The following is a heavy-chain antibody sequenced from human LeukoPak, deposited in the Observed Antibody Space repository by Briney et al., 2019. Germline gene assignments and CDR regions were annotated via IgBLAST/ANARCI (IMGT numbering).Heavy chain of an antibody. Sequence: ASVKVSCKTSGHTFTNYGISWVRQAPGQGLEWMGWISTYNGNTNYAQKLQGRVTMTTDTSTRTAYMELRSLRSDDTAVYYCATYSYAYGMDVWGQGTTVTVSS. CDR1: GHTFTNYG. D-gene: IGHD5-18*01. V-gene: IGHV1-18*01. CDR3: ATYSYAYGMDV. J-gene: IGHJ6*02. CDR2: ISTYNGNT.